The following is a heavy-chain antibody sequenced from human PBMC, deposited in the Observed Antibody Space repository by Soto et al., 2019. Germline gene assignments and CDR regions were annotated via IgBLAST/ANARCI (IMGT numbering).Heavy chain of an antibody. CDR2: IWYDGSNK. V-gene: IGHV3-33*01. CDR1: GFTFSSYG. D-gene: IGHD6-6*01. Sequence: GGSLRLSCAASGFTFSSYGMHWVRQAPGKGLEWVAVIWYDGSNKYYADSVKGRFTISRDNSKNTLYLQMNSLRAEDTAVYYCARGTSGIAARPPWFDPWGQGTLVTVSS. CDR3: ARGTSGIAARPPWFDP. J-gene: IGHJ5*02.